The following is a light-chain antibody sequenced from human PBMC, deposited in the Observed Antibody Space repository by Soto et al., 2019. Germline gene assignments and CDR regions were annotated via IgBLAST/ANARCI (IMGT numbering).Light chain of an antibody. CDR2: GVS. CDR3: QQYDSSPWT. V-gene: IGKV3-20*01. CDR1: QSVSSTY. Sequence: EVVLTQSPATLSLSPGERVTLSCRASQSVSSTYLAWYQQKPGQAPSLLIYGVSSRATGIPYRFSGSGSGTDFTLTISSLEPEDFAVYYCQQYDSSPWTFGQGTKVEIK. J-gene: IGKJ1*01.